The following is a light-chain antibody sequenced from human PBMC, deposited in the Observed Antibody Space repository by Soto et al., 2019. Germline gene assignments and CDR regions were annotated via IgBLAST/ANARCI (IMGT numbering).Light chain of an antibody. J-gene: IGKJ3*01. V-gene: IGKV2-28*01. CDR3: MQALKSQFT. CDR1: QSLLHNNGYNY. CDR2: MGS. Sequence: DSVMTPSPLSLPVTPGEPASISCRSSQSLLHNNGYNYLDWYLQKPGQSPQLLIYMGSNRASGVPDRFSGSGSGTDFTLKISRVEAEDVGVYYCMQALKSQFTFGPGTKVEIK.